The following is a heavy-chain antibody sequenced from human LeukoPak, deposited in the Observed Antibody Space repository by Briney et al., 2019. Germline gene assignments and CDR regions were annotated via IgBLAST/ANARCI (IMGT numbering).Heavy chain of an antibody. V-gene: IGHV3-9*01. CDR1: GFTFDDYA. J-gene: IGHJ6*03. Sequence: GRSLRLSCAASGFTFDDYAMHWVRQAPGKGLEWVSGISWNSGSIGYADSVKGRFTISRDNAKNSLYLQMNSLRAEDTALYYCAKGSCTSTTCYTKYYYYMDVWGKGTTVTVSS. D-gene: IGHD2-2*02. CDR2: ISWNSGSI. CDR3: AKGSCTSTTCYTKYYYYMDV.